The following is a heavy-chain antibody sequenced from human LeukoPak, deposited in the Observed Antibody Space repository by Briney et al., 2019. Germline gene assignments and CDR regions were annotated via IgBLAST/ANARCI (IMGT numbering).Heavy chain of an antibody. CDR3: ARAANWNYYYYYYMDV. J-gene: IGHJ6*03. D-gene: IGHD1-1*01. CDR2: INHSGST. CDR1: GGSFSGYY. V-gene: IGHV4-34*01. Sequence: SETLSLTCAVYGGSFSGYYWSWIRQPPGKGLEWIGEINHSGSTNYNPSLKSRVTISVDTSKNQFSLKLSSVTAADTAVYYCARAANWNYYYYYYMDVWGKGTTVTVSS.